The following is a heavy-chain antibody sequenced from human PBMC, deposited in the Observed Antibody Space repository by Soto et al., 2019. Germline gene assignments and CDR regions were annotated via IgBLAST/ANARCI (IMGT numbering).Heavy chain of an antibody. CDR2: IFYSGTA. V-gene: IGHV4-30-4*01. CDR1: GDSISSGNHY. D-gene: IGHD3-10*01. Sequence: TLSLTCTVSGDSISSGNHYWSWIRQPPGKGLEWIGYIFYSGTAYYNPSLKSRLTISVDTSKNQFSLKLSSVTAADTAVYYCARTDYGTAYFDPWGQGSLVTVSS. J-gene: IGHJ5*02. CDR3: ARTDYGTAYFDP.